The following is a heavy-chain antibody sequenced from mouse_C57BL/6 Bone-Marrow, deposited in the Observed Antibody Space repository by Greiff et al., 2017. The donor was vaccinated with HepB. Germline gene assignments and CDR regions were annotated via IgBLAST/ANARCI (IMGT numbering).Heavy chain of an antibody. V-gene: IGHV1-54*01. CDR1: GYAFTNYL. D-gene: IGHD1-1*01. CDR3: ARDYYGSSYFDY. J-gene: IGHJ2*01. CDR2: INPGSGGT. Sequence: QVQLQQSGAELVRPGTSVKVSCKASGYAFTNYLIEWVKQRPGQGLEWIGVINPGSGGTNYNEKLKGKATLTADKSSSTAYMQLSSLTSEDSAVYFCARDYYGSSYFDYWGQGTTLTVSS.